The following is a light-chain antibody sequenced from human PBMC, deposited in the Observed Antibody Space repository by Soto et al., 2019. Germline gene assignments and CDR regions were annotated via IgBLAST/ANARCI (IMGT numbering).Light chain of an antibody. CDR1: QSLVSSDGNTY. V-gene: IGKV2-30*01. J-gene: IGKJ1*01. CDR3: MQRIEFPWA. CDR2: KVS. Sequence: VVMPQPPLSLPVTLGQPASISCRSSQSLVSSDGNTYLNWFQHRPGQSPRRLIYKVSIRTSGVPARFSGSGSDTDFTLKISRVEAEDVGIYYCMQRIEFPWAFGQGTKVDI.